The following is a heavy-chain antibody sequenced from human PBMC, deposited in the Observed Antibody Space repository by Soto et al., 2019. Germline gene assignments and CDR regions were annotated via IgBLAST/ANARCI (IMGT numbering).Heavy chain of an antibody. D-gene: IGHD3-3*02. CDR2: IIPIFGTA. CDR3: FVSPPFTDY. V-gene: IGHV1-69*13. CDR1: GGTFSSYA. J-gene: IGHJ4*02. Sequence: GASVKVSSKASGGTFSSYAISWVRQAPGQGLEWMGGIIPIFGTANYAQKFQGRVTITADESTSTAYMELSSLRSEDTAVYYCFVSPPFTDYWGQGTLVTVSS.